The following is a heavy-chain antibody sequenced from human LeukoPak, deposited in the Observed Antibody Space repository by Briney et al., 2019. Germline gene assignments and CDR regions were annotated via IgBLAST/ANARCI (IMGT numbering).Heavy chain of an antibody. J-gene: IGHJ5*02. CDR3: ARDRTTYKVGATGFDP. Sequence: SVKVSCKASGGTFSSYAISWVRQAPGQGLEWMGGIIPIFGTANYAQKFQGRVTITAVESTSTAYMELSSLRSEDTAVYYCARDRTTYKVGATGFDPWGQGTLVTVSS. CDR1: GGTFSSYA. D-gene: IGHD1-26*01. CDR2: IIPIFGTA. V-gene: IGHV1-69*13.